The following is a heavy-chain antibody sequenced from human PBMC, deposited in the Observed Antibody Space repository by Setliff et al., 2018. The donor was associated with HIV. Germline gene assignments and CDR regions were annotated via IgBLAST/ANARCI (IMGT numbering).Heavy chain of an antibody. J-gene: IGHJ3*02. V-gene: IGHV1-69*06. D-gene: IGHD3-22*01. CDR2: IIPIFGTA. CDR3: ARGARDMIVVIGGDAFDI. Sequence: SVKVSCKASGGTFSSYAISWVRQAPGQGLEWMGGIIPIFGTANYVQKFQGRVTITADKSTSTVYMEFSSLRSEDTAVYYCARGARDMIVVIGGDAFDIWGQGTMVTVSS. CDR1: GGTFSSYA.